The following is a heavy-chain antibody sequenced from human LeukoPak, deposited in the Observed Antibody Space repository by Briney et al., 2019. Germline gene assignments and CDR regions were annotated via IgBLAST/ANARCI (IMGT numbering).Heavy chain of an antibody. CDR2: IYTSGST. J-gene: IGHJ4*02. CDR1: GGSISSDY. Sequence: SETLSLSCTVSGGSISSDYWSWIRQPPGKGLEWIGYIYTSGSTNYNPSLKSRVTILVDTSKNQFSLRLSSVTAADTAVYYCARRTLTTKYYYFDYWGQGTLVTVSS. CDR3: ARRTLTTKYYYFDY. V-gene: IGHV4-4*09. D-gene: IGHD4-17*01.